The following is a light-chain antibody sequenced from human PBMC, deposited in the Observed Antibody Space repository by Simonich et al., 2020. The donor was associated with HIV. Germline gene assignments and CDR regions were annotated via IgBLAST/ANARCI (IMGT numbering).Light chain of an antibody. V-gene: IGKV3-15*01. J-gene: IGKJ1*01. CDR3: QQYGSSPRWT. Sequence: EIVMTQSPATLSVSPGERATLSCRASQSVSNNLAWYQQKPGQAPRLLIYGASTRATGIPARFTGSGSVTDFTLTISRLEPEDFAVYYCQQYGSSPRWTFGQGTKVEMK. CDR1: QSVSNN. CDR2: GAS.